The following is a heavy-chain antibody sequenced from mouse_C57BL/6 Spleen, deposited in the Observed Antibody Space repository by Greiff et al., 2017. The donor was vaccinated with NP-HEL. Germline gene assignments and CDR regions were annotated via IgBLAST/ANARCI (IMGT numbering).Heavy chain of an antibody. Sequence: VQLQQSGAELVRPGASVKLSCTASGFNIKDYYMHWVKQRPEQGLEWIGRIDPEDGDTESAPKFPGKATMTADTSSNTAYLQLSSLTSEDTAVYYCTTKLRLGECAYWGQGTLVTVSA. J-gene: IGHJ3*01. D-gene: IGHD1-1*01. CDR1: GFNIKDYY. CDR2: IDPEDGDT. CDR3: TTKLRLGECAY. V-gene: IGHV14-1*01.